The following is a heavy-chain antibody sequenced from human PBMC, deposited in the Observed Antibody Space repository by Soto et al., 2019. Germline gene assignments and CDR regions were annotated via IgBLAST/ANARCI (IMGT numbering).Heavy chain of an antibody. J-gene: IGHJ6*02. CDR2: ISSSSYI. D-gene: IGHD3-3*01. CDR3: ARVMLLRFLEWLSDNHSYYYYYGMDV. V-gene: IGHV3-21*01. CDR1: GFTFSSYS. Sequence: GGPLRLSCAASGFTFSSYSMNWVRQAPGKGLEWVSSISSSSYIYYADSVKGRFTISRDNAKNSLYLQMNSLRAEDTAVYYCARVMLLRFLEWLSDNHSYYYYYGMDVWGQGTTVTVSS.